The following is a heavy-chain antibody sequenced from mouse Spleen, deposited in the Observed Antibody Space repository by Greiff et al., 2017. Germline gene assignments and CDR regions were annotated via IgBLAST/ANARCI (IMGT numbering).Heavy chain of an antibody. Sequence: EVKLMESGGGLVKLGGSLKLSCAASGFTFSSYYMSWVRQTPEKRLEWVATISSGGGSTYYPGSVKGRFTISRDNAKNTLYLQMSSLNSEDTAVYYCARDQEDAMDYWGQGTSVTVSS. CDR3: ARDQEDAMDY. CDR1: GFTFSSYY. J-gene: IGHJ4*01. V-gene: IGHV5-6-4*01. CDR2: ISSGGGST.